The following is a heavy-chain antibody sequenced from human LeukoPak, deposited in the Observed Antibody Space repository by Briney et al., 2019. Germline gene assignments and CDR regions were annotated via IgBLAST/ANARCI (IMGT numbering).Heavy chain of an antibody. CDR1: GFTFSSYA. CDR2: ISGSGGST. V-gene: IGHV3-23*01. Sequence: PGGSLRLSCAASGFTFSSYAMSWVRQAPGKGLEWVSAISGSGGSTYYADSAKGRFTISRDNSKNTLYLQMNSLRAEDTAVYYCAKDLRKYSSSWYNDYWGQGTLVTVSS. CDR3: AKDLRKYSSSWYNDY. J-gene: IGHJ4*02. D-gene: IGHD6-13*01.